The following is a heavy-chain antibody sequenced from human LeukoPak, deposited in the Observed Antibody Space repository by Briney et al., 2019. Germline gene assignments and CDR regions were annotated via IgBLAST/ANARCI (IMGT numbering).Heavy chain of an antibody. CDR3: ARDGDTAMVIYYGMDV. D-gene: IGHD5-18*01. V-gene: IGHV1-46*01. J-gene: IGHJ6*02. Sequence: ASVKVSCKASGYTFTSYYMHWVRQAPGQGLEWMRIINPSGGSTSYAQKFQGRVTMTRDTSTSTVYMELSSLRSEDTAVYYCARDGDTAMVIYYGMDVWGQGTTVTVSS. CDR2: INPSGGST. CDR1: GYTFTSYY.